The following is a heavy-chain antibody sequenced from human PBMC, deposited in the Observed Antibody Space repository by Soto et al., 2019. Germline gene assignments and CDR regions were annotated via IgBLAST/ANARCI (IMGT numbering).Heavy chain of an antibody. CDR2: IDPSDSYT. V-gene: IGHV5-10-1*01. J-gene: IGHJ6*02. CDR3: ARGALDRDHGYYYYGMDV. CDR1: GYSFTSYW. Sequence: GESLKISCKGSGYSFTSYWISWVRQMPGKGLEWMGRIDPSDSYTNYSPSFQGHVTISADKSISTAYLQWSSLKASDTAMYYCARGALDRDHGYYYYGMDVWGQGTTVTVSS. D-gene: IGHD4-17*01.